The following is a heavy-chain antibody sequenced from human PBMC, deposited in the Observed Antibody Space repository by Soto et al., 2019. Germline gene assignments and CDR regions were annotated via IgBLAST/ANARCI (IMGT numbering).Heavy chain of an antibody. D-gene: IGHD2-2*01. CDR1: GYTFTGYY. CDR3: ARGIVVVPAAISYSSGYAFDY. V-gene: IGHV1-2*04. J-gene: IGHJ4*02. Sequence: GASVKVSCKASGYTFTGYYMHWVRQAPGQGLEWMGWINPNSGGTNYAQKFQGWVTMTRDTSISTAYMELSRLRSDDTAVYYCARGIVVVPAAISYSSGYAFDYWGQGTLVTVSS. CDR2: INPNSGGT.